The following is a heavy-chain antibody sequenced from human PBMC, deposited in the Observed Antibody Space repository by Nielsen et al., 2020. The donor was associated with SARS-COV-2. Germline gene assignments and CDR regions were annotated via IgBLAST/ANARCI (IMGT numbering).Heavy chain of an antibody. Sequence: ESLKISCAASGFTFSSYWMNWVRQAPGKGLEWVVNIKQDGSEKYYGDSVKGRFTISRDNAKNSLYLQMNSLGAEDTAVYYCARDREFDYWGQGTLVTVSS. J-gene: IGHJ4*02. D-gene: IGHD5-24*01. CDR2: IKQDGSEK. CDR1: GFTFSSYW. V-gene: IGHV3-7*01. CDR3: ARDREFDY.